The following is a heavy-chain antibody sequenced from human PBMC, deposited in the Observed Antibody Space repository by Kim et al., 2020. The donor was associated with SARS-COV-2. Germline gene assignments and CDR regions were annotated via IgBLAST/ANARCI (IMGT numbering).Heavy chain of an antibody. Sequence: GGSLRLSCAAFGFTFPNYGMHWVRQAPGKGLEWVALISYDGGNTYYADSVKGRFTISRDNSKNTLYLQMDSLRAEDTAVYYCAKASSREHWLAIGWGQGTTGTAS. V-gene: IGHV3-30*18. CDR3: AKASSREHWLAIG. CDR2: ISYDGGNT. CDR1: GFTFPNYG. J-gene: IGHJ6*02. D-gene: IGHD6-19*01.